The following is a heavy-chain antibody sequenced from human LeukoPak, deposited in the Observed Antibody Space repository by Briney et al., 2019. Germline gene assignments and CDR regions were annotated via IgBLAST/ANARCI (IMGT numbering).Heavy chain of an antibody. CDR1: GGSFSGCY. CDR3: ARGAYDYVWGSPSYFDY. Sequence: PSETLSLTCAVYGGSFSGCYWSWIRQPPGKGLEWIGEINHSGSTNYNPSLKSRVTISVDTSKNQFSLKLSSVTAADTAVYYCARGAYDYVWGSPSYFDYWGQGTLVTVSS. V-gene: IGHV4-34*01. D-gene: IGHD3-16*01. J-gene: IGHJ4*02. CDR2: INHSGST.